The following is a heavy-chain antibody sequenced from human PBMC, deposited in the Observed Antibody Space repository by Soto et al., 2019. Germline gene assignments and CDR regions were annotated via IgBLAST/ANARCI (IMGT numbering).Heavy chain of an antibody. Sequence: ASVKVSCKASGYTFTSYGISWVRQAPGQGLEWVGWISAYNGNTNYAQKLRGRVTMTTDTSTSTAYMELRSLRSDDTAVYYCARDLDSSDTHDYWGQGTLVTVSS. CDR1: GYTFTSYG. CDR2: ISAYNGNT. D-gene: IGHD6-25*01. CDR3: ARDLDSSDTHDY. V-gene: IGHV1-18*01. J-gene: IGHJ4*02.